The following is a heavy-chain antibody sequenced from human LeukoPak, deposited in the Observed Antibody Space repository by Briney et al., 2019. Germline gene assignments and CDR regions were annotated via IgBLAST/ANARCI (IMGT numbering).Heavy chain of an antibody. J-gene: IGHJ6*02. CDR3: ARDSRYYYGSGSYSGSYYYGLDV. Sequence: ASVKVSCKASGYTFTAHYLHWVRQAPGQGLEWMAWINHNSGGTKYAEKFQGRVTVTRDTSTSTVYMELSSLRSEDTALYYCARDSRYYYGSGSYSGSYYYGLDVWGQGTTVTVSS. D-gene: IGHD3-10*01. CDR2: INHNSGGT. CDR1: GYTFTAHY. V-gene: IGHV1-2*02.